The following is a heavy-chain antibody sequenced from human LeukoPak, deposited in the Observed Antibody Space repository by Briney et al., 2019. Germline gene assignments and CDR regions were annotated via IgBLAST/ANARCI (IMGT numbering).Heavy chain of an antibody. J-gene: IGHJ3*02. CDR3: ARLITGTTTAFDI. CDR2: IYTSGST. V-gene: IGHV4-4*07. Sequence: SETLSPTCTVSGGPISGYYWSWIRQPAGKGLEWIGRIYTSGSTHYNPSLKSRVTMSVDTSKNQFSLKLSSVTAADTAVYYCARLITGTTTAFDIWGQGTMVTVSS. D-gene: IGHD1-7*01. CDR1: GGPISGYY.